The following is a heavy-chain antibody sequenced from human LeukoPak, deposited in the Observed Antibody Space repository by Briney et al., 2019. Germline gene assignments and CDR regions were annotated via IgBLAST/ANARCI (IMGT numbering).Heavy chain of an antibody. Sequence: PSETLSLTCTVSGCSISSYYWSWIRQPPGKGLEWIGYIYYSGSTNYNPSLKSRVTISVDTSKNQFSLKLSSVTAADTAVYYCARTRSGGRSIRPYYFDYWGQGTLVTVSS. CDR3: ARTRSGGRSIRPYYFDY. CDR1: GCSISSYY. V-gene: IGHV4-59*01. D-gene: IGHD2-15*01. CDR2: IYYSGST. J-gene: IGHJ4*02.